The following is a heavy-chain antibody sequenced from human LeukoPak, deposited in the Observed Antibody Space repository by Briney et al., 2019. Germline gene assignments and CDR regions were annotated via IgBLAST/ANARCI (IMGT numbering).Heavy chain of an antibody. D-gene: IGHD3-16*01. CDR1: GFTFSSYA. CDR2: IKQDGSEK. V-gene: IGHV3-7*03. CDR3: TGVGGLYPRYYFDY. J-gene: IGHJ4*02. Sequence: PGGSLRLSCAASGFTFSSYAMSWVRQAPGKGLEWVANIKQDGSEKYYVDSVKGRFTISRDNAKNSLYLQMNSLKTEDTAVYFCTGVGGLYPRYYFDYWGQGTLVTVSS.